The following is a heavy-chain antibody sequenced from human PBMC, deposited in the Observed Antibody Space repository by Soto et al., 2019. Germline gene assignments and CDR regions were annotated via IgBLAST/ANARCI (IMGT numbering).Heavy chain of an antibody. CDR3: ARHVSAVAGPDFAY. CDR2: IYYSGST. J-gene: IGHJ4*02. CDR1: GGSISSYY. Sequence: PSETLSLTCTVSGGSISSYYWSWIRQPPGKGLEWIGYIYYSGSTNYNPSLKSRVTISVDTSKNQFSLKLSSVTAADTAVYYCARHVSAVAGPDFAYWGQGTLVPVSS. D-gene: IGHD6-19*01. V-gene: IGHV4-59*08.